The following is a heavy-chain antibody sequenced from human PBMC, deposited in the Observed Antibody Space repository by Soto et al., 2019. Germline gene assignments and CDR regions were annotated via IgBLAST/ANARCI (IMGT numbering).Heavy chain of an antibody. Sequence: QVQLQESGPGLVKPSQTLSLTCTVSGGSISSGGYYWTWIRQHPGKGLEWIGYIYYSGSTYYNPSLKSRVTMSVDTSKNQFSLKLSSVTAADTAVYYCAGRRGYCSGASCYTVVGMDVWGQGTTVTVSS. D-gene: IGHD2-15*01. J-gene: IGHJ6*02. CDR1: GGSISSGGYY. CDR2: IYYSGST. V-gene: IGHV4-31*03. CDR3: AGRRGYCSGASCYTVVGMDV.